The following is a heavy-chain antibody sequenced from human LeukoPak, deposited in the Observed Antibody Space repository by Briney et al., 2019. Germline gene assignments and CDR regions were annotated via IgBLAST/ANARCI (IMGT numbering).Heavy chain of an antibody. CDR3: ARSRVYIGNPFDY. CDR2: IHTSGST. D-gene: IGHD4-23*01. J-gene: IGHJ4*02. Sequence: SETLSLTCTVSGDSISSGNSHWSWIRLPAGRGLEWIGRIHTSGSTNYNPSLKSRVTVSRDASKNQFSLKLTSVTAADTAIYYCARSRVYIGNPFDYWGQGTLVAVSA. V-gene: IGHV4-61*02. CDR1: GDSISSGNSH.